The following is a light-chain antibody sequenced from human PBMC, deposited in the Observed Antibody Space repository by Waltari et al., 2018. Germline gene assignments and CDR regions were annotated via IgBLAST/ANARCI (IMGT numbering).Light chain of an antibody. CDR2: DAS. CDR3: QQRAHWPLT. CDR1: QSVSSF. Sequence: DTVLTQSPVTLSFSPGETATPPCRASQSVSSFLAWYQKKPGQSPRLLIYDASHRATGIPARFSGTGSGTDFTLTIDHLEPEDFAVYYCQQRAHWPLTFGGGTKVEIK. V-gene: IGKV3-11*01. J-gene: IGKJ4*01.